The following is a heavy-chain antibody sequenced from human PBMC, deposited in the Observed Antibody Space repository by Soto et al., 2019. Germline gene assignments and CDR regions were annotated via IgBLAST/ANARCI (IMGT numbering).Heavy chain of an antibody. CDR2: IIPIFGTA. Sequence: SVKVSCKASGGTFSSYAISWVRQAPGQGLEWMGGIIPIFGTANYAQKFQGRVTITADESTSTAYMELSSLRSEDTAVYYCARKGTTVTTYLYYGMDVWGQGTTVTVSS. CDR1: GGTFSSYA. CDR3: ARKGTTVTTYLYYGMDV. J-gene: IGHJ6*02. D-gene: IGHD4-17*01. V-gene: IGHV1-69*13.